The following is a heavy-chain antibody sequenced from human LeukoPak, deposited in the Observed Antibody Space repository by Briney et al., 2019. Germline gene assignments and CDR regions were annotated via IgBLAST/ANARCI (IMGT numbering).Heavy chain of an antibody. Sequence: ASVKVSCKASGYALTAYYIHWVRQAPGQGLEWVGRINCNSAGTNYAQKFRGRVTMTRDTSISTVYMELSSLRSDDTAVYYCAVQTMVANTQGGAFDIWGQGTTVIVSS. V-gene: IGHV1-2*06. CDR2: INCNSAGT. D-gene: IGHD2-15*01. J-gene: IGHJ3*02. CDR1: GYALTAYY. CDR3: AVQTMVANTQGGAFDI.